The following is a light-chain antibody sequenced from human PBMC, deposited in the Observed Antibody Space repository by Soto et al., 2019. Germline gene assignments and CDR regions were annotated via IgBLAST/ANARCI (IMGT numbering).Light chain of an antibody. CDR3: CSYAGSSTPVV. CDR2: EGS. V-gene: IGLV2-23*01. Sequence: SALTQPASVSVSPGQSITISCTGTSSDVGSYNLVSWYQQHPGKAPKLMIYEGSKRPSGVSNRLSGSKSGNTASLTISGLQAEDEADYYCCSYAGSSTPVVFGGGTKVTVL. CDR1: SSDVGSYNL. J-gene: IGLJ2*01.